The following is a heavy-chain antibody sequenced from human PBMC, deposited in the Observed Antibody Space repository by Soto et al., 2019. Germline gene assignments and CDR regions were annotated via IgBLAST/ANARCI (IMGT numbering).Heavy chain of an antibody. J-gene: IGHJ6*02. Sequence: SETLSLTCAVYGGSFSGYYWSWIRQPPGKGLEWIGEINHSGSTNYNPSLKSRVTISVDTSKNQFSLKLSSVTAADTAVYYCAERNYYYGMDVWGQGTTVTVSS. CDR2: INHSGST. CDR3: AERNYYYGMDV. V-gene: IGHV4-34*01. CDR1: GGSFSGYY.